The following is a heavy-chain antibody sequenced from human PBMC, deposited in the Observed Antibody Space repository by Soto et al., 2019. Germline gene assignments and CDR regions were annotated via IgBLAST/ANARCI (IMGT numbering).Heavy chain of an antibody. CDR2: IYSGGST. Sequence: PGGSLRLSCAASGFTVSSNYMSWVRQAPGKGLEWVSVIYSGGSTYYADSVKGRFTISRDNSKNTLYLQMNSLRAEDTAVYYCARAYGDYEPGYFDYWGQGTLVTVSS. D-gene: IGHD4-17*01. CDR3: ARAYGDYEPGYFDY. V-gene: IGHV3-66*01. J-gene: IGHJ4*02. CDR1: GFTVSSNY.